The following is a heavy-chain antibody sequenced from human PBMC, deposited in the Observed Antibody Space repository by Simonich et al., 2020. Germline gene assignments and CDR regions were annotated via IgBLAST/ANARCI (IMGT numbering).Heavy chain of an antibody. J-gene: IGHJ4*02. Sequence: EVQLVESGGGLVQPGGSLRLSCAASGFTFSSYWMHWDRQAPGKGLVGVSRMNGDGSSTSYRDSVKGRFTISRDNAKNTLYLQMNSLRAEDTAVYYCARNRLDYWGQGTLVTVSS. CDR2: MNGDGSST. CDR1: GFTFSSYW. CDR3: ARNRLDY. V-gene: IGHV3-74*01.